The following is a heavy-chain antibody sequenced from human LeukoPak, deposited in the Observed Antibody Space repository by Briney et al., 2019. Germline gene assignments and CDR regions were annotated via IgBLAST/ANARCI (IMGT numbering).Heavy chain of an antibody. D-gene: IGHD2-15*01. CDR1: GYTFTGYY. CDR2: INPNSGGT. CDR3: ARDIVVVVAEDYYYYIDV. Sequence: ASVKVSCKASGYTFTGYYMHWVRQAPGQGLEWMGWINPNSGGTNYAQKFQGRVTMTRDTSISTAYMELSRLRSDDTAVYYCARDIVVVVAEDYYYYIDVWGKGTTVTVSS. J-gene: IGHJ6*03. V-gene: IGHV1-2*02.